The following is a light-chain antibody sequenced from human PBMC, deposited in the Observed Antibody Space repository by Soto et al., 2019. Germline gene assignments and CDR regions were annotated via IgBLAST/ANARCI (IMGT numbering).Light chain of an antibody. CDR1: QSVSSS. J-gene: IGKJ4*01. CDR2: DAS. Sequence: EIVMTQSPATLSGSPGDRATLSCRASQSVSSSLAWYQQIPGQAPRLLIYDASTRATGIPARFGGSGSGTEFTLTISSLQSENFAVYYCQQYNNWPPLTFGGGTKVELK. CDR3: QQYNNWPPLT. V-gene: IGKV3-15*01.